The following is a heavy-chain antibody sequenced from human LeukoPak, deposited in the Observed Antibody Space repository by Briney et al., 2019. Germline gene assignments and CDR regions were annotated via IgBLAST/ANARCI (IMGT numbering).Heavy chain of an antibody. V-gene: IGHV4-39*07. CDR1: GGSISSSSYY. D-gene: IGHD2/OR15-2a*01. CDR2: IYYSGST. CDR3: ASSFQNYYMDV. Sequence: SSETLSLTCTVSGGSISSSSYYWGWIRQPPGKGLEWIGSIYYSGSTYYNPSLKSRVTISVDTSKNQFSLKLSSVTAADTAVYYCASSFQNYYMDVWGKGTTVTVSS. J-gene: IGHJ6*03.